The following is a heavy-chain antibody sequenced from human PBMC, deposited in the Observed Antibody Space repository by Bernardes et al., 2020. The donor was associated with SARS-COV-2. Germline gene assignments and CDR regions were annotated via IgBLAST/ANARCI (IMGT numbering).Heavy chain of an antibody. CDR1: GFSFSSYS. CDR2: ISTSSGTI. D-gene: IGHD2-15*01. Sequence: GGSLRLSCAASGFSFSSYSMNWVRQAPGKGLEWISYISTSSGTIYYADSVKGRFTISRDDANNSLYLQMDSLRDEDTAVYYCAKDDSSGGSCYPTHESWRQGTLVTVPS. V-gene: IGHV3-48*02. J-gene: IGHJ5*02. CDR3: AKDDSSGGSCYPTHES.